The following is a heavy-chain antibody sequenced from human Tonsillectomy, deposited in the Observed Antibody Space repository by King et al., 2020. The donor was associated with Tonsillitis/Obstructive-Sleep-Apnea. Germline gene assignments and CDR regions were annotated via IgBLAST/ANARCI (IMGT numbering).Heavy chain of an antibody. D-gene: IGHD3-16*01. Sequence: VQLVESGSELKKPGASVRVSCTASGYSFTKYAVMWMRQAPGQGLEWMGWINTDTGNPTYAQDFTGRFVFSLDTSVRTAYLQISSLKAEDTAVYYCAREFTSAFWGPDYWGQGTLVTVSS. CDR1: GYSFTKYA. CDR2: INTDTGNP. CDR3: AREFTSAFWGPDY. J-gene: IGHJ4*02. V-gene: IGHV7-4-1*02.